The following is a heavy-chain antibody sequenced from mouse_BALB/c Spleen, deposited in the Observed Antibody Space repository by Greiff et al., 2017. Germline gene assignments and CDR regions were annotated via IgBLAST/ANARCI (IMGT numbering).Heavy chain of an antibody. CDR3: ARDRPPYAMDY. CDR1: GFSLTSYG. V-gene: IGHV2-4-1*01. CDR2: IWSGGST. Sequence: QVQLKQSGPGLVQPSQSLSITCTVSGFSLTSYGVHWVRQSPGKGLEWLGVIWSGGSTDYNAAFISRLSISKDNSKSQVFLKMNSLQTDDTAMYYCARDRPPYAMDYWGQGTSVTVSS. J-gene: IGHJ4*01.